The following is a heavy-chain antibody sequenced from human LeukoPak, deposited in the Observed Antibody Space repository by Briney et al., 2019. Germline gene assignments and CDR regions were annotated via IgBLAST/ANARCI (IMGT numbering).Heavy chain of an antibody. V-gene: IGHV1-3*01. CDR3: ARDSGSQAFDP. Sequence: ASVKVSCKASGYTFTSYAMHWMRQAPGQRLEWMGWINAGNGNTKYSQKFQGRVTITRDTSASTAYMELSSLRSEDTAVYYCARDSGSQAFDPWGQGTLVTVSS. J-gene: IGHJ5*02. D-gene: IGHD1-26*01. CDR1: GYTFTSYA. CDR2: INAGNGNT.